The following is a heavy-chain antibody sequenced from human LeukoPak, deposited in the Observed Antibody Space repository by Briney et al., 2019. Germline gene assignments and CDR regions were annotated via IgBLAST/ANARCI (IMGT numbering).Heavy chain of an antibody. CDR2: IWYDGSNK. CDR1: GLTFSSYG. D-gene: IGHD6-13*01. CDR3: ARGGDSSSWYVSLYYYYGMDV. J-gene: IGHJ6*02. V-gene: IGHV3-33*08. Sequence: GGSLRLSCAASGLTFSSYGMHWVRQAPGKGLEWVAVIWYDGSNKYYADSVKGRFTISRDNSKNTLYLQMNSLRAEDTAVYYCARGGDSSSWYVSLYYYYGMDVWGQGTTVTVSS.